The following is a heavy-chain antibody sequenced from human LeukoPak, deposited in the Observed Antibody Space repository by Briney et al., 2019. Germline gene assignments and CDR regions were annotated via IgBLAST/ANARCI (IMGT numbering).Heavy chain of an antibody. CDR3: ARFYGSGSRFDP. J-gene: IGHJ5*02. CDR1: GFTFGGYW. D-gene: IGHD3-10*01. CDR2: INSDGTST. V-gene: IGHV3-74*01. Sequence: GSLRLSCAASGFTFGGYWMHWVRQAPGKGLVWVSRINSDGTSTNYADSVKGRFTISRDNAKSTLYLQMNSLRAEDTAVYYCARFYGSGSRFDPWGQGTLVTVSS.